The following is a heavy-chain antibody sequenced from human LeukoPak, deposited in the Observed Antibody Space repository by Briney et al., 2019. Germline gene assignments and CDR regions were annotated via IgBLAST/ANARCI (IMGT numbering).Heavy chain of an antibody. Sequence: SETLSLTCAVYGGSFSGYYWSWIRQPPGQGLEWIGEINHSGSTNYNPSLKSRVTISVDTSKNQFSLKLSSVTAADTAVYYCARESIAVAGTFDYWGQGTLVTVSS. CDR1: GGSFSGYY. D-gene: IGHD6-19*01. V-gene: IGHV4-34*01. CDR3: ARESIAVAGTFDY. CDR2: INHSGST. J-gene: IGHJ4*02.